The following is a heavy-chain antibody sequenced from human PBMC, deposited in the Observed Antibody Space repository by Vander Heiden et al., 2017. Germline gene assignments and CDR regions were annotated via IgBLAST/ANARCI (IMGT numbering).Heavy chain of an antibody. CDR2: ISYDGSNK. Sequence: QVPLVEPGGGGVKPGRPLRLSCAASGFTFSSHGMHWVRQAPGKGLEWVAVISYDGSNKYYADSVKGRFTISRDNSKNTLYLQMNSLRAEDTAVYYCAREYSSSWAGYYYGMDVWGQGTTVTVSS. D-gene: IGHD6-13*01. CDR3: AREYSSSWAGYYYGMDV. CDR1: GFTFSSHG. V-gene: IGHV3-30*03. J-gene: IGHJ6*02.